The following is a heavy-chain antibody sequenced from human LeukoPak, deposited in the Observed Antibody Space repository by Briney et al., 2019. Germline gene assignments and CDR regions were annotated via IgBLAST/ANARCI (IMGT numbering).Heavy chain of an antibody. CDR1: GGSFSGYY. D-gene: IGHD6-19*01. J-gene: IGHJ4*02. V-gene: IGHV4-34*01. CDR2: INHSGST. Sequence: PSETLSLTCAVYGGSFSGYYWSWIRQPPGKGREWIGEINHSGSTNYNPSLKSRVTISVDTSKNQISLKLTYVTAADTAVYSCASGPPVAVDGGFDFWGQGTLVTVSS. CDR3: ASGPPVAVDGGFDF.